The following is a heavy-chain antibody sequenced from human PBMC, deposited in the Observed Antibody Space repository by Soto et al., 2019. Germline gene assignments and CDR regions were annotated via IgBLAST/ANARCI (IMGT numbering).Heavy chain of an antibody. CDR1: GFTFSSYG. J-gene: IGHJ5*02. V-gene: IGHV3-30*03. CDR2: ISYDGSDK. CDR3: ARDLTYYYDSSGYWYNWFDP. D-gene: IGHD3-22*01. Sequence: GGSLRLSCAASGFTFSSYGMHWVRQAPGKGLEWVALISYDGSDKDYADSVKGRFTISRDNSRNTLFLQMNSLRAEDTAVYYCARDLTYYYDSSGYWYNWFDPWGQGTLVTVSS.